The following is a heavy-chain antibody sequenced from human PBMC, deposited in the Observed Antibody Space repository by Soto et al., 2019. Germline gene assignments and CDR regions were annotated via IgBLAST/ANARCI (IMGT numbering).Heavy chain of an antibody. CDR2: IHYSGRT. V-gene: IGHV4-39*02. CDR3: ARRPAYEGSGYIHFDP. Sequence: SSETLSLTCTVSGDSIASGAYYSEWIRQPPGKGLEWIGNIHYSGRTSYNPSLRSRVTISVDASKNHFSLRLNSVTAADTAVYYCARRPAYEGSGYIHFDPWGQGILVTVSS. J-gene: IGHJ5*02. D-gene: IGHD3-22*01. CDR1: GDSIASGAYY.